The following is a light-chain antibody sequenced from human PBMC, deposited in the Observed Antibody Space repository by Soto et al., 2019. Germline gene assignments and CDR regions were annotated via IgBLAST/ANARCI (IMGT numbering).Light chain of an antibody. CDR2: DAS. V-gene: IGKV1-5*01. Sequence: DIQLTQSPSTLSASVGDRVTVTCRASQRIDRYLAWYQQKPGKAPKLLVYDASKLEGGVPSSCSGSGSATAFILIIIRLQADDFANYYCQHYKDGAWTFGQGTRVEIK. CDR1: QRIDRY. CDR3: QHYKDGAWT. J-gene: IGKJ1*01.